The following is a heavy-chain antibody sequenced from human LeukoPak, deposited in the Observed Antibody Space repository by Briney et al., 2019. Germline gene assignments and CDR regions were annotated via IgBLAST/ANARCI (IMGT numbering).Heavy chain of an antibody. CDR3: TRDRDY. CDR1: GFTLSVYW. CDR2: ISGDGGST. V-gene: IGHV3-43*02. J-gene: IGHJ4*02. Sequence: PGGSLRLSCAASGFTLSVYWMTWGRQAPGKGLEWVSLISGDGGSTYYADSVKGRFTISRDNSKNSVYLQMNSLRTEDTALYYCTRDRDYWGQGTLVTVSS.